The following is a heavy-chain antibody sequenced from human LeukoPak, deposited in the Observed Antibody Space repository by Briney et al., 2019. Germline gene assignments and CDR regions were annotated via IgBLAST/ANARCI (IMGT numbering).Heavy chain of an antibody. CDR1: GFTFSSYA. Sequence: GGSLRLSCAASGFTFSSYAMSWVRQAPGKGLEWVSAISGSGGSTYCADSVKGRSTISRDNSKNTLYLQMNSLRAEDTAVYYCAKGRYYYGSGSYYSDYWGQGTLVTVSS. V-gene: IGHV3-23*01. CDR3: AKGRYYYGSGSYYSDY. CDR2: ISGSGGST. D-gene: IGHD3-10*01. J-gene: IGHJ4*02.